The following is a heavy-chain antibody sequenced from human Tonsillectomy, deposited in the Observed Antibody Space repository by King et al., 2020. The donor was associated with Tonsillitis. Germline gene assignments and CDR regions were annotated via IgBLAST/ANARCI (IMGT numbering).Heavy chain of an antibody. Sequence: VQLQESGPGLVKPSETLSLTCTVSGGSFSSYYWSWIRQPPGKGLEWIGYIYYSGSTNYNPSLKSRVTISVDTSKNQFSLKLSSVTAADTAVYYCARWAIGAAAGIYGMDVWGQGTTVTVSS. V-gene: IGHV4-59*01. D-gene: IGHD6-13*01. J-gene: IGHJ6*02. CDR3: ARWAIGAAAGIYGMDV. CDR1: GGSFSSYY. CDR2: IYYSGST.